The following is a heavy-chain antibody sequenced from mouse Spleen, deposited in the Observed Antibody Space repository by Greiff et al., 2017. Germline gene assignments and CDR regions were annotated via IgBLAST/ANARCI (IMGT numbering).Heavy chain of an antibody. D-gene: IGHD3-1*01. CDR2: IYPRDGST. V-gene: IGHV1-85*01. CDR3: ARGLGGPLFDY. CDR1: GYTFTSYD. J-gene: IGHJ2*01. Sequence: QVQLKESGPELVKPGASVKLSCKAPGYTFTSYDINWVKQRPGQGLEWIGWIYPRDGSTKYNEKFKGKATLTVDTSSSTAYMELHSLTSEDSAVYFCARGLGGPLFDYWGQGTTLTVSS.